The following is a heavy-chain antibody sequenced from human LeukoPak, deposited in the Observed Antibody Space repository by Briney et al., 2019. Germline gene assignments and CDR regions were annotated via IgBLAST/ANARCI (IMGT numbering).Heavy chain of an antibody. CDR3: ARTSDYGDYLDY. Sequence: SETLSLTCTVSGGSISSYYWSWIRQPPGKGLEWIGYIYYSGSTNYNPSLKSRVTISVDTSKNQFSLKLSPVTAADTAVYYCARTSDYGDYLDYWGQGTLVTVSS. V-gene: IGHV4-59*01. CDR1: GGSISSYY. CDR2: IYYSGST. D-gene: IGHD4-17*01. J-gene: IGHJ4*02.